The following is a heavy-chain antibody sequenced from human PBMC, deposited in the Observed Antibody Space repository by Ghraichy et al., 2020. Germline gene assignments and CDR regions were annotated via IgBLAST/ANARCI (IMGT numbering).Heavy chain of an antibody. CDR3: ATHRKYYYDSSGYYYYYYGMDV. CDR2: FDPEDGET. D-gene: IGHD3-22*01. V-gene: IGHV1-24*01. CDR1: GYTLTELS. Sequence: ASVKVSCKVSGYTLTELSMHWVRQAPGKGLEWMGGFDPEDGETIYAQKFQGRVTMTEDTSTDTAYMELSSLRSEDTAVYYCATHRKYYYDSSGYYYYYYGMDVWGQGTTVTVSS. J-gene: IGHJ6*02.